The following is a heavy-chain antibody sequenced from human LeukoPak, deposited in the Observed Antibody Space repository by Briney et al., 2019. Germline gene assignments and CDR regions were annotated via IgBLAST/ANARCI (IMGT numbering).Heavy chain of an antibody. CDR1: GFTVSSYG. D-gene: IGHD2-21*02. V-gene: IGHV3-30*02. Sequence: GGSLRLSCAASGFTVSSYGMHWVRQAPGKGLEWVAFIRYDGSNKYYADSVKGRFTISRDNSKNTLYLQMNSLRAEDTAVYYCAGKVCGGDCRYWYFDLWGRGTLVTVSS. CDR2: IRYDGSNK. J-gene: IGHJ2*01. CDR3: AGKVCGGDCRYWYFDL.